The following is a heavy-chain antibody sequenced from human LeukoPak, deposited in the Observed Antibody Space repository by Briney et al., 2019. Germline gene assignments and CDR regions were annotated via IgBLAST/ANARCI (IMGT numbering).Heavy chain of an antibody. CDR2: IKQDGSEK. CDR3: ARVVVAQHFDY. V-gene: IGHV3-7*01. J-gene: IGHJ4*02. D-gene: IGHD2-15*01. CDR1: GFTFSRYW. Sequence: GGSLRLSCAASGFTFSRYWMSWVRQAPGKGLEWVANIKQDGSEKYYVDSVKGRFTISRDNAKNSLYLQMNSLRAEDTAVYYCARVVVAQHFDYWGQGTLATVSS.